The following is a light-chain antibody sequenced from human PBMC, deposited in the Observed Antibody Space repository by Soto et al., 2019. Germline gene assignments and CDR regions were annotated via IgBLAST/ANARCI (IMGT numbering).Light chain of an antibody. J-gene: IGKJ1*01. CDR2: GAS. Sequence: EIVLTQSPGTLSLSPGERATLSCRASQRINSNSLAWYQQIPGLAPRLLIYGASSRATGIPDRFSGSGSGTDFTLIISRLEPEDFAFYYCQQYDTSPTFGQGTKVEIK. CDR1: QRINSNS. V-gene: IGKV3-20*01. CDR3: QQYDTSPT.